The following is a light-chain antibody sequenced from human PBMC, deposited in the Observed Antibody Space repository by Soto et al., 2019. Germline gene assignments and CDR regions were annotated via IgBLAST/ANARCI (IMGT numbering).Light chain of an antibody. CDR1: SSDVGIYNL. V-gene: IGLV2-23*01. CDR3: CSYAGGSTYV. CDR2: EGS. J-gene: IGLJ1*01. Sequence: QSALTQPASVSGSPGQSITISCTGTSSDVGIYNLVSWYQQHPGKAPKLMIYEGSKRPSGVSNRFSGSKSGNTASLTISGLQAEDEADYYCCSYAGGSTYVFGTGTKLIVL.